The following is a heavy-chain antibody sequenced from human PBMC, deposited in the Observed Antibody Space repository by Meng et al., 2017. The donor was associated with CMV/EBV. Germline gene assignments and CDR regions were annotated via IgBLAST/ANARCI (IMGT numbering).Heavy chain of an antibody. J-gene: IGHJ5*02. Sequence: ASVKVSCKASGYTFTSYDINWVRQATGQGLGWMGWMNPNSGNTGYAQKFQGRVTITRNTSISTAYMELSSLRSEDTAVYYCARGPISPRYCSSTSCRYWFDPWGQGTLVTVSS. CDR1: GYTFTSYD. D-gene: IGHD2-2*01. V-gene: IGHV1-8*03. CDR3: ARGPISPRYCSSTSCRYWFDP. CDR2: MNPNSGNT.